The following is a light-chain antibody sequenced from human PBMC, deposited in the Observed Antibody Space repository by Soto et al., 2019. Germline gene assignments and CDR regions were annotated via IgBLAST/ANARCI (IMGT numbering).Light chain of an antibody. CDR3: QQYNNWWT. CDR2: GAS. CDR1: QSVSSN. Sequence: EIVMTQSPATLSVSPGERATLSCRASQSVSSNLAWYQKKPGQAPRLLIYGASTRATGIPSRFSGSGSGTEFTLTFSSLHSEDFAVYYCQQYNNWWTFGQGTKVEIK. J-gene: IGKJ1*01. V-gene: IGKV3-15*01.